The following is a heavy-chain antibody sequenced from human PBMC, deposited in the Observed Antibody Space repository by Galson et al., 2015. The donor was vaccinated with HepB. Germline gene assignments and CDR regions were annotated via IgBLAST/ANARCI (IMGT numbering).Heavy chain of an antibody. Sequence: SLRLSCAASGFTLSTYNMNWVRQAPGKGLEWVSFIDIGNTFIKYTESVKGRFTISRDDAKNSLYLQMRSLRAEDTALYYCARDFGTSQPAYDIWSQGTLVTVSS. CDR3: ARDFGTSQPAYDI. CDR1: GFTLSTYN. J-gene: IGHJ3*02. D-gene: IGHD1-1*01. V-gene: IGHV3-21*01. CDR2: IDIGNTFI.